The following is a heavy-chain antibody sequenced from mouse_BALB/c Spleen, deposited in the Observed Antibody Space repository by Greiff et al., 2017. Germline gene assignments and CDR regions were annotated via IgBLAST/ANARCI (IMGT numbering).Heavy chain of an antibody. CDR1: GYNFTSYW. Sequence: QVQLKQPGAELVKPGTSVKLSCKASGYNFTSYWINWVKLRPGQGLEWIGDIYPGSGSTNYNEKFKSKATLTVDTSSSTAYMQLSSLASEDSALYYCARSWPNFDYWGQGTTLTVSS. J-gene: IGHJ2*01. CDR3: ARSWPNFDY. V-gene: IGHV1-55*01. CDR2: IYPGSGST.